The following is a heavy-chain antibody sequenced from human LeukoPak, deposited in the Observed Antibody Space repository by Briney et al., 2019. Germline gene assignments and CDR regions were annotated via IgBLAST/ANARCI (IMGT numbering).Heavy chain of an antibody. J-gene: IGHJ5*02. Sequence: EASVKVSCKASGYTFTSYDINWVRQATGQGLEWMGWMNPNSGNKGYAQKFQGRVTMTRNTSISTAYMELSSLRSEDTAVYYCARTPLLAYYDILTGYPTDGWFDPWGQGTLVTVSS. V-gene: IGHV1-8*01. CDR2: MNPNSGNK. CDR3: ARTPLLAYYDILTGYPTDGWFDP. D-gene: IGHD3-9*01. CDR1: GYTFTSYD.